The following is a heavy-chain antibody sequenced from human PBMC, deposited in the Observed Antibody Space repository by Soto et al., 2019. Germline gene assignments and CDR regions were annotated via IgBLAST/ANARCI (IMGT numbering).Heavy chain of an antibody. CDR2: INPSAETT. J-gene: IGHJ4*02. CDR3: GRVYCGGDCFPYYFDY. D-gene: IGHD2-21*02. CDR1: GFTFTKYY. V-gene: IGHV1-46*01. Sequence: QVQLVQSGAEVKKPGASVKVSCKASGFTFTKYYIHWVRLAPGQGLEWMGVINPSAETTTYAQKFQGRLTMTRDTSTSTVFMELSSLRSADTAVYYCGRVYCGGDCFPYYFDYWGQGSLVTVSS.